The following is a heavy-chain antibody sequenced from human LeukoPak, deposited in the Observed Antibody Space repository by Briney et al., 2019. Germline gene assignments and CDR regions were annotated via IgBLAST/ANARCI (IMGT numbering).Heavy chain of an antibody. J-gene: IGHJ4*02. CDR3: AISGLGFGEFRGLGY. CDR1: GFNVSNNY. Sequence: GGSLRLSCAASGFNVSNNYMNWVRQAPGKGLEWVSVIFSSGPTYYADSVKGRFTISRDTSKNALYLQMNSLRAEDTAVYYSAISGLGFGEFRGLGYRGQGTLVTVSS. CDR2: IFSSGPT. V-gene: IGHV3-53*01. D-gene: IGHD3-10*01.